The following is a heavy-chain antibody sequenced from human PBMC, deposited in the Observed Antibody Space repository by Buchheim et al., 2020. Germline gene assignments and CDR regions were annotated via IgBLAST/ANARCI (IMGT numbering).Heavy chain of an antibody. CDR3: ARGGYCSSTSCYTLYYYGMDV. V-gene: IGHV3-33*01. CDR1: GFTFSSYG. Sequence: VQVLESGGGVVQPGRSLRLSCAASGFTFSSYGMHWVRQAPGKGLEWVAVIWYDGSNKYYADSVKGRFTISRDNSKNTLYLQMNSLRAEDTAVYYCARGGYCSSTSCYTLYYYGMDVWGQGTT. J-gene: IGHJ6*02. CDR2: IWYDGSNK. D-gene: IGHD2-2*02.